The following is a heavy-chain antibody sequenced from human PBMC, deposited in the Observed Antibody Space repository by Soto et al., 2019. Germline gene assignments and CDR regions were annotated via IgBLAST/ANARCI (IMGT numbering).Heavy chain of an antibody. J-gene: IGHJ4*02. Sequence: GGSLRLSCAASGFTFNTYAMTWVRQAPGKWLEWVSGISGSGNTYYADSVKGRFTISRDNSKIALFLQMNSLRAEDTAVYYCAKEGYYCSGGSCYSGPYFDYWGQGXLVTVYS. CDR2: ISGSGNT. D-gene: IGHD2-15*01. V-gene: IGHV3-23*01. CDR1: GFTFNTYA. CDR3: AKEGYYCSGGSCYSGPYFDY.